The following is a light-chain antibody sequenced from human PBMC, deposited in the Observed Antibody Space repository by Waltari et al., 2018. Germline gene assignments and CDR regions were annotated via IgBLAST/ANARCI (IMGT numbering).Light chain of an antibody. CDR3: SSYTRRSYWV. CDR1: SSDVGFYDF. J-gene: IGLJ3*02. V-gene: IGLV2-14*01. Sequence: QSALTQPASVSGSPGQSITISCTGTSSDVGFYDFVPWFLQHPGKAPKVMIFQVNNRPSGVSNRFSGSTSANTASLTISGLQAEDEADYYCSSYTRRSYWVFGGGTQLTVL. CDR2: QVN.